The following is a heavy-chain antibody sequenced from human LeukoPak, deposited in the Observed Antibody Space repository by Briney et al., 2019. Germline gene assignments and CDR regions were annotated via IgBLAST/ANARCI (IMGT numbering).Heavy chain of an antibody. V-gene: IGHV4-34*01. CDR1: SGSFSGYY. CDR3: ARGRSSGWYGHYFDY. CDR2: INHSGST. D-gene: IGHD6-19*01. Sequence: SETLSLTCAVYSGSFSGYYWSWIRQPPGKGLEWIGEINHSGSTNYNPSLKSRITISVDTSKNQFSLRLSSVTAADTAVYYCARGRSSGWYGHYFDYWGQGTLVTVSS. J-gene: IGHJ4*02.